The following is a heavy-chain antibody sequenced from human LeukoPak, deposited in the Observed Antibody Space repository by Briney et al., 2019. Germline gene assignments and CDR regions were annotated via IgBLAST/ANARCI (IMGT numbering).Heavy chain of an antibody. Sequence: GSLRLSCGASGFTFSSYWMHWVSQAPGKGGVWVSSINSDGSSISYADSVKGRFTISRDNAKNTLYLQMNSLRAEDTAVYYCTRGRGVSFDYWGQGTLVTVSS. J-gene: IGHJ4*02. CDR1: GFTFSSYW. CDR2: INSDGSSI. D-gene: IGHD3-10*01. V-gene: IGHV3-74*01. CDR3: TRGRGVSFDY.